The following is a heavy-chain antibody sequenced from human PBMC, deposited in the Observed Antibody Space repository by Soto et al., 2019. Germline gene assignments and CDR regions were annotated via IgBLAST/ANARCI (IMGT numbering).Heavy chain of an antibody. V-gene: IGHV1-69*06. J-gene: IGHJ4*02. Sequence: QEQLVQSGAEVKKPGSSVKVSCKASGGTFSTYAITWVRQAPGQGLEWMGGINPIFGTTNYAQKFQGRLTITADKSTTTAYMELSSLRSDDTAVYYCARSYSFGGVISPTFDYWGQGTLVTVSS. CDR1: GGTFSTYA. CDR2: INPIFGTT. CDR3: ARSYSFGGVISPTFDY. D-gene: IGHD3-16*02.